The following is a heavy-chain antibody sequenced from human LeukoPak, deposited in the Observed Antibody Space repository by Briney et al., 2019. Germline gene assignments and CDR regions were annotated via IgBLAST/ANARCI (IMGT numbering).Heavy chain of an antibody. D-gene: IGHD1-26*01. CDR2: ISAYNGNT. Sequence: ASVKVSCKASGYTFTSYGISWVRQAPGQGLEWMGWISAYNGNTNYAQKFQGWVTMTRDTSISTAYMELSRLRSDDTAVYYCARGREEYASDYWGQGTLVTVSS. J-gene: IGHJ4*02. CDR1: GYTFTSYG. V-gene: IGHV1-18*01. CDR3: ARGREEYASDY.